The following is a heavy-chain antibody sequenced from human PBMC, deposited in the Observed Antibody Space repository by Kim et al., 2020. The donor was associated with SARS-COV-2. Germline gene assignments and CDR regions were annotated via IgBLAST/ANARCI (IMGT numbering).Heavy chain of an antibody. V-gene: IGHV3-33*01. D-gene: IGHD6-19*01. CDR2: VRYDGKDE. CDR1: GFAFNFYT. Sequence: GGSLRLSCATSGFAFNFYTMHWVRQAPGKGLEWVAVVRYDGKDEYYADSVKGRFTISRDNSKNTLFLQMKSLRVDDTAVYYCARPAVAGLGTTAFDVWGQRTMVTVSS. CDR3: ARPAVAGLGTTAFDV. J-gene: IGHJ3*01.